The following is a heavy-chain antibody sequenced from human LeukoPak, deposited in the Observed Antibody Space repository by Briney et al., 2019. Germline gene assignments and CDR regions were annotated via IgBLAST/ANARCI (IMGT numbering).Heavy chain of an antibody. J-gene: IGHJ5*02. CDR3: ARVAWFYDILTGYLNWFDP. CDR2: ISSSSSYI. D-gene: IGHD3-9*01. V-gene: IGHV3-21*01. CDR1: GFTFSSYS. Sequence: GGSLRLSCAASGFTFSSYSMNWVRQAPGKGLEWVSSISSSSSYIYYADSVKGRFTISRDNAKNSLYLQMNSLRAEDTAVYYCARVAWFYDILTGYLNWFDPWGQGTLVTVSS.